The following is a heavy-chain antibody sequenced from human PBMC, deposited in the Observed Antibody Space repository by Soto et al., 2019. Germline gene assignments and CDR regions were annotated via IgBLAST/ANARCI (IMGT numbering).Heavy chain of an antibody. CDR3: ARVVAHRALNWFDP. CDR1: GGTFSSYT. D-gene: IGHD2-15*01. J-gene: IGHJ5*02. V-gene: IGHV1-69*02. Sequence: SVKVSCKASGGTFSSYTISWVRQAPGQGLEWMGRIIPILGIASYAQKFQGRVTITADKSTSTAYMELSSLRSEDTAVYYCARVVAHRALNWFDPWVQGTLVTVSS. CDR2: IIPILGIA.